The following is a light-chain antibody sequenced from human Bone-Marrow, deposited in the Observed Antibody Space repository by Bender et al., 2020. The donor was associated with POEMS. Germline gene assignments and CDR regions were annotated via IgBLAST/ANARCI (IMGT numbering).Light chain of an antibody. Sequence: QTVLIQPPSASGTPGQRVVISCSGSTSNIGRNTVSWYQQLPGMAPTLLIFSNNQRPSGVPDRFSGSKSGTSASLAISGLQSEDEADYYCAAWEDSLNGWVFGGGTKLTVL. CDR1: TSNIGRNT. CDR3: AAWEDSLNGWV. CDR2: SNN. V-gene: IGLV1-44*01. J-gene: IGLJ3*02.